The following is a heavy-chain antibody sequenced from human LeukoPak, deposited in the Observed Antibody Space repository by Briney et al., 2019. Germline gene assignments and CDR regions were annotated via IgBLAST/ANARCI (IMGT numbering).Heavy chain of an antibody. CDR1: GGSFSGYY. CDR2: INHSGST. J-gene: IGHJ4*02. D-gene: IGHD3-22*01. V-gene: IGHV4-34*01. CDR3: ARYPYYYDSSGYYRHTYYFDY. Sequence: SETLSLTXAVYGGSFSGYYWSWIRQPPGKGLEWIGEINHSGSTNYNPSLKSRVTISVDTSKNQFSLKLCSVTAADTAVYYCARYPYYYDSSGYYRHTYYFDYWGQGTLVTVSS.